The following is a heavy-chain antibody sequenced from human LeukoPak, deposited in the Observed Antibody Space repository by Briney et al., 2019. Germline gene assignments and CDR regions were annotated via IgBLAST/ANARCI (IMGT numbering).Heavy chain of an antibody. CDR1: GFTFSIYD. J-gene: IGHJ4*02. V-gene: IGHV3-13*01. CDR2: IGTAADT. Sequence: GGSLRLSCAASGFTFSIYDMHWVRQVTGKGLEWVSVIGTAADTYYPGSVKGRFTISRENAKNSLYLQMNSLRVGDMAVYFCARGDPRSYGGGQYFFDYWGQGTLVTVSS. D-gene: IGHD1-26*01. CDR3: ARGDPRSYGGGQYFFDY.